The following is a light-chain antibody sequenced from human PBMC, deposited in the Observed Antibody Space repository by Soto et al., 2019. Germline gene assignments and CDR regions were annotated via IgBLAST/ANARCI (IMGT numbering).Light chain of an antibody. CDR2: ETS. Sequence: DIQMTQSPSSLSASVGERVTITCRASQSLSTRLTWYQQKPGEAPKLLIYETSNLQSGVPSRFSGSGSETDFTLTINSLQPEDFATYYCQQSFGPPYTFGQGTKLEIK. CDR1: QSLSTR. CDR3: QQSFGPPYT. J-gene: IGKJ2*01. V-gene: IGKV1-39*01.